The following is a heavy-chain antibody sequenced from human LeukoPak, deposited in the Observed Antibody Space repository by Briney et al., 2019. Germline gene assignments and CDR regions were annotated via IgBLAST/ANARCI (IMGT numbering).Heavy chain of an antibody. CDR2: INSDGSST. CDR1: GFTFSSYW. Sequence: GGSLRLSCAASGFTFSSYWMHWVRHAPGKGLVWVSRINSDGSSTSYADSVKGRFTISRDNAKNTLYLQMNSLRAEDTAVYYCARDLVRTPRRNRNGMDVWGQGTTVTVSS. V-gene: IGHV3-74*01. D-gene: IGHD6-6*01. CDR3: ARDLVRTPRRNRNGMDV. J-gene: IGHJ6*02.